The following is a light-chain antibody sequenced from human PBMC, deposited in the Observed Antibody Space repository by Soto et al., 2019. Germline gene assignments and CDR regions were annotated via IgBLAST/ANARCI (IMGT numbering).Light chain of an antibody. J-gene: IGLJ2*01. Sequence: QPVLTQPPSASGTPGQRVTISCSGSSSNIGTNNVNWYQQLPGTAPKLLIYSNNQRPSGVPDRFSGSKSGTSASLAISGLQSEDEAEYYCVAWDDSLNGVVFGGGTKLTVL. CDR1: SSNIGTNN. CDR2: SNN. V-gene: IGLV1-44*01. CDR3: VAWDDSLNGVV.